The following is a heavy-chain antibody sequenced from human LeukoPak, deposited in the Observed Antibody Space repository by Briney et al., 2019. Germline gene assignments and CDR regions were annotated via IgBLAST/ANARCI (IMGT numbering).Heavy chain of an antibody. V-gene: IGHV1-8*01. J-gene: IGHJ6*03. D-gene: IGHD6-6*01. CDR1: GYTFTSYD. CDR2: MNPNSGNT. CDR3: ASSSSYRLGDYYYMDV. Sequence: EASVKVSCKASGYTFTSYDINWVRQATGQGLEWMGWMNPNSGNTGYAQKFQGRVTMTRNTSISTAYMELSSLRSEDTAVYYRASSSSYRLGDYYYMDVWGKGTTVTVSS.